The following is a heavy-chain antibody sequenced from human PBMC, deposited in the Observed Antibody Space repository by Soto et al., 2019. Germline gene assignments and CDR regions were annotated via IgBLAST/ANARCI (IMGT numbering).Heavy chain of an antibody. Sequence: QVQLVQSGAEVTRPGASVKVSCKASGYSFISHYIHWVRQAPGQGLEWMGFINPSGGSATLAQKFQSRVTMTRDTSTSTVYMELTILRSEDAAVYYCARDYLSSKLSLSYFDFWGQGTLVPVSS. J-gene: IGHJ4*02. CDR3: ARDYLSSKLSLSYFDF. CDR1: GYSFISHY. D-gene: IGHD2-2*01. V-gene: IGHV1-46*01. CDR2: INPSGGSA.